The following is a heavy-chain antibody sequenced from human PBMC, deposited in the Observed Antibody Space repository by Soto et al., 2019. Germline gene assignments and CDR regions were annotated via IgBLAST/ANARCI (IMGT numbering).Heavy chain of an antibody. V-gene: IGHV3-21*01. CDR1: GFTFSSYS. CDR3: ARDLARGASSSFYYYYGMDV. J-gene: IGHJ6*02. D-gene: IGHD1-26*01. CDR2: ISSSSSYI. Sequence: GGSLRLSCAASGFTFSSYSMNWVRQAPGKGLEWVSSISSSSSYIYYADSVKGRFTISRDNAKNSLYLQMNSLRAEETAVYYCARDLARGASSSFYYYYGMDVWGQGTTVTVSS.